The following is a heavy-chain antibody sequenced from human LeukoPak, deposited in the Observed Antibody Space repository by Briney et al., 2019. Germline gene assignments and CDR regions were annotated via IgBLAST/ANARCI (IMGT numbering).Heavy chain of an antibody. Sequence: PGGSLRLSCAASGFTFSSYSMNWVRQAPGKGLEWVSYISSSSSTIYYADSVKGRFIISRGNARNFLYLQMNSLRAEDTAVYYCARDKTVIVPAAIGYWGQGTLVTVSS. D-gene: IGHD2-2*01. V-gene: IGHV3-48*01. J-gene: IGHJ4*02. CDR2: ISSSSSTI. CDR1: GFTFSSYS. CDR3: ARDKTVIVPAAIGY.